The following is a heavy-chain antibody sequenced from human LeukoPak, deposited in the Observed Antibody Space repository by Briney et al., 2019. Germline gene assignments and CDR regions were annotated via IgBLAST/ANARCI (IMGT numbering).Heavy chain of an antibody. Sequence: ASVKVSCKASGYTFTSYYMHWVRQAPGQGLEWMGIINPSGGSTSYAQKFQGRVTMTRDTSTSTVYMELSSLRSEDTAVYYCAREPEVGAPYPYYFDYWGQGTLVTVSS. J-gene: IGHJ4*01. D-gene: IGHD3-16*01. V-gene: IGHV1-46*01. CDR3: AREPEVGAPYPYYFDY. CDR1: GYTFTSYY. CDR2: INPSGGST.